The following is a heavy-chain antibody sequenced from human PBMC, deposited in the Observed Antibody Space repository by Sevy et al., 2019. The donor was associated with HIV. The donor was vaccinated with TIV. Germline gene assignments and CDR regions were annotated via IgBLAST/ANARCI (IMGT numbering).Heavy chain of an antibody. J-gene: IGHJ3*02. CDR1: GGSISSYY. D-gene: IGHD2-15*01. CDR2: IHYSGST. V-gene: IGHV4-59*01. CDR3: ARDLYRRWGLHLEREHAFDI. Sequence: SETLSLTCTVSGGSISSYYWSWIRQPPGKELEWIGYIHYSGSTNYNPSLKSRVTISVDTSKNQFSLKLSSVTAADTTVYYCARDLYRRWGLHLEREHAFDIWGQGTMVTVSS.